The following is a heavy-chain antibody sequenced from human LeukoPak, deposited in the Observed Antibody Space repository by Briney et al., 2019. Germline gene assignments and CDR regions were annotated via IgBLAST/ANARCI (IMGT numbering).Heavy chain of an antibody. D-gene: IGHD4-23*01. J-gene: IGHJ4*02. Sequence: VSVKVSCKASGYTFTGYYMHWVRQAPGQGLECMGWINPNSGDTYYAQKFQGRVTMTRDTSINTAYMELSSLRSDDTAMYYCARTSSTTVVTSHWGQGTLVTVSS. CDR3: ARTSSTTVVTSH. V-gene: IGHV1-2*02. CDR1: GYTFTGYY. CDR2: INPNSGDT.